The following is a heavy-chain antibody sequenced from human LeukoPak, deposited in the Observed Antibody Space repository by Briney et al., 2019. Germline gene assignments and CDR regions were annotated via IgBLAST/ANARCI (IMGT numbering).Heavy chain of an antibody. Sequence: GRSLRLSCAASGFXFSSYAMHWVRQAPGKGLEWVACISSDGSNKYYTDSVKGRFTISRDNSGNTLYLQMNSLRAEDTAVYYCAKGSRQFSRDKAGPIDYWGQGTLVTVSS. J-gene: IGHJ4*02. D-gene: IGHD6-19*01. V-gene: IGHV3-30*18. CDR3: AKGSRQFSRDKAGPIDY. CDR2: ISSDGSNK. CDR1: GFXFSSYA.